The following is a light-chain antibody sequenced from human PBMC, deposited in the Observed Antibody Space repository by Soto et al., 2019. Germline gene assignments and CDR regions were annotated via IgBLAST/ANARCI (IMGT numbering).Light chain of an antibody. V-gene: IGKV1-9*01. Sequence: IQLTQSPSSLSASVGDRVTITCRASQDIAIYLAWYQQKPGEAPKLLIYAASTLNGGVPSRFSGSGSGTDFALTITSLQAEDFATYYCQQLRMYPSTFGGGTKVEIK. CDR2: AAS. CDR3: QQLRMYPST. J-gene: IGKJ4*01. CDR1: QDIAIY.